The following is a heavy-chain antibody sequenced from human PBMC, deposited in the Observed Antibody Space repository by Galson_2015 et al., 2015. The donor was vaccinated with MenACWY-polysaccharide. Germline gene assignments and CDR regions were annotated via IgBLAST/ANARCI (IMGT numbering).Heavy chain of an antibody. D-gene: IGHD3-16*01. CDR2: IYPGDSDT. CDR3: GGRLAGFGRWLIGP. CDR1: GNSFSSHW. Sequence: QSGAEVTKPGESLKISCTDSGNSFSSHWIGWVRQVPGKGLEWMGIIYPGDSDTRYSPSFQGQVTISADKSLNTAYLQWNSLKASGPGIFLWGGRLAGFGRWLIGPWGQGTL. J-gene: IGHJ5*01. V-gene: IGHV5-51*03.